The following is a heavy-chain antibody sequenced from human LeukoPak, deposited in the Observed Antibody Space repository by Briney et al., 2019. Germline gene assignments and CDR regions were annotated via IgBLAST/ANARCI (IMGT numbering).Heavy chain of an antibody. J-gene: IGHJ4*02. D-gene: IGHD5-18*01. V-gene: IGHV5-51*07. CDR1: GYRFTSYW. CDR3: ARHPRDWDTAMVLSLDY. CDR2: IYPGDSDT. Sequence: GEALEISCKRSGYRFTSYWIGWVHQMPGKGLEWSGIIYPGDSDTRYSTSLQGQVTSSADKYISTAYLQWSSLKASDTAMYYCARHPRDWDTAMVLSLDYWGQGTLVTVSS.